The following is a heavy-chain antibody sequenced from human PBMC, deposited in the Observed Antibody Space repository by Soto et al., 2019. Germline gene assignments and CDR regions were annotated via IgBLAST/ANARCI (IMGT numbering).Heavy chain of an antibody. J-gene: IGHJ6*02. CDR1: GFTLSSYA. V-gene: IGHV3-23*01. CDR3: TGSIREWPHDYYYSGVDF. Sequence: GGSLRLSCAASGFTLSSYAMGWVRQAPGKGLEWVSAISGRGGTTDYADSVKGRFTISRDNSKNTLYLQLNSLRAEDTAVYFCTGSIREWPHDYYYSGVDFWGQGTSVTVSS. D-gene: IGHD1-20*01. CDR2: ISGRGGTT.